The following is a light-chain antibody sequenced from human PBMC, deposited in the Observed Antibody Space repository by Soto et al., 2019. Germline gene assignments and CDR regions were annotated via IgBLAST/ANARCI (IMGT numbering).Light chain of an antibody. CDR2: GNS. CDR1: SSNIGAGYD. J-gene: IGLJ1*01. CDR3: QSYDSSLSGYV. Sequence: VLTXPPSVSGAPGQRVTISCTGSSSNIGAGYDVHWYQQLPGTAPKLLIYGNSNRPSGVPDRFSGSKSGTSASLAITGLQAEDEADYYCQSYDSSLSGYVFGTGTKV. V-gene: IGLV1-40*01.